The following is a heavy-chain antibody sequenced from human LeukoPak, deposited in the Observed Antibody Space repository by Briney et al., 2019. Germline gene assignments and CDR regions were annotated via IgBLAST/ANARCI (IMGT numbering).Heavy chain of an antibody. CDR2: IIPIFGTA. J-gene: IGHJ6*03. Sequence: ASVKVSCKASGGTFSSYAISWVRQAPGQGLEWMGGIIPIFGTANYAQKFQGRVTITADESTSTAYMELSSLRSEDTAVYYCASSSGYSYGYYYYYMDVWGKGTTVTISS. V-gene: IGHV1-69*13. D-gene: IGHD5-18*01. CDR1: GGTFSSYA. CDR3: ASSSGYSYGYYYYYMDV.